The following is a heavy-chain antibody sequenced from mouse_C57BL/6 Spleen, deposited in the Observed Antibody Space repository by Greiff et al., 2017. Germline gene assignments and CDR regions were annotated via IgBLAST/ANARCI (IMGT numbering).Heavy chain of an antibody. CDR3: ARSGTTEYFDV. V-gene: IGHV1-69*01. J-gene: IGHJ1*03. Sequence: QVQLQQPGAELVMPGASVKLSCKASGYTFTSYWMHWVKQRPGQGLEWIGEIDPSDSYTNYNQKFKGKSTLTVDKSSSTAFMQLSSLTSEDSAVYYFARSGTTEYFDVWGTGTTVTVSS. CDR1: GYTFTSYW. D-gene: IGHD1-1*01. CDR2: IDPSDSYT.